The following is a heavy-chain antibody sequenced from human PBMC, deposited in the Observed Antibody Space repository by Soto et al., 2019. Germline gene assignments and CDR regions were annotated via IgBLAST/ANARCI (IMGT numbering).Heavy chain of an antibody. D-gene: IGHD6-19*01. Sequence: SETLSLTCTVSGGSVSSGSYYWSWIRQPPGKGLEWIGYIYYSGSTNYNPSLKSRVTISVDTSKNQFSLKLSSVTAADTAVYYCARYLILSSGWLNGWFDPWGQGTLVTVSS. J-gene: IGHJ5*02. CDR2: IYYSGST. V-gene: IGHV4-61*01. CDR3: ARYLILSSGWLNGWFDP. CDR1: GGSVSSGSYY.